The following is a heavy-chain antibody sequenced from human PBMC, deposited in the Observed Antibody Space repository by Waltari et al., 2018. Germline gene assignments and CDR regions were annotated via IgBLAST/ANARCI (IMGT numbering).Heavy chain of an antibody. CDR3: ARGLELTTPDD. D-gene: IGHD4-17*01. J-gene: IGHJ4*02. CDR1: GYTFTNYA. V-gene: IGHV1-3*01. CDR2: INAGNGNT. Sequence: QVQLVQSGADVKKPGASVKLSCKTSGYTFTNYAIVWVRQAPGQRLEWMGWINAGNGNTKYSQKFQGRVTITRDTSASTAYMELTSLISEDTGVYYCARGLELTTPDDWGQGTLVTVSS.